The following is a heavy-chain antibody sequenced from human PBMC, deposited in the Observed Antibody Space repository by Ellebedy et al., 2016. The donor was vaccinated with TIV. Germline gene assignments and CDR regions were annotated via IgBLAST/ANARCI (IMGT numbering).Heavy chain of an antibody. CDR3: ASSLGLELMVH. Sequence: MPSETLSLTCTVSGGSISHYDWSWIRQTPGKGLEWIGYIYYSGSTNYNPSLKSRVTISVDTSKNQFSLKLSSVTAADTAVYYCASSLGLELMVHWGQGTLVTVSS. D-gene: IGHD1-7*01. CDR1: GGSISHYD. CDR2: IYYSGST. J-gene: IGHJ4*02. V-gene: IGHV4-59*01.